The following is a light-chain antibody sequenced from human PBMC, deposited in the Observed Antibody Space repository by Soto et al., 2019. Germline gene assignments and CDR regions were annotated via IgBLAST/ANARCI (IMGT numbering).Light chain of an antibody. J-gene: IGKJ5*01. CDR1: QSISNW. CDR2: EAS. V-gene: IGKV1-5*03. CDR3: QQYRSYPIT. Sequence: DILMTQSPSTLSASVGDRVTIICRASQSISNWLAWYQQKPGKAPKLLIYEASSLESGVPSRFNGSGSGSEFTLTISSLQPDDFATYYCQQYRSYPITFGQGTRLEIK.